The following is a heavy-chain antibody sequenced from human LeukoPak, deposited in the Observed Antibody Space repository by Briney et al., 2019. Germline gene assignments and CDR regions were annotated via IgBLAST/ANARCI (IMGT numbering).Heavy chain of an antibody. CDR2: IRADGSAK. J-gene: IGHJ4*02. V-gene: IGHV3-7*01. D-gene: IGHD6-19*01. Sequence: GGSLRLSCAASGFTFSYAWMSWVRQAPGKGLEWVGSIRADGSAKFYVDSVRGRFTISRDNAKDSLYLQMNSLRAEDTAVYYCARWLYSGGWAIDYWGQGTLVSVSS. CDR3: ARWLYSGGWAIDY. CDR1: GFTFSYAW.